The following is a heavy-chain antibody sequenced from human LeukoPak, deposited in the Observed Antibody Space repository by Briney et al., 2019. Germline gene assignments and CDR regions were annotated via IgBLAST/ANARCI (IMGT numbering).Heavy chain of an antibody. CDR1: GYHFTGYH. Sequence: GASVQVSCKVSGYHFTGYHVHWVRQAPGQGLEWIGRISTDSGDTNGAQKFQGRVTMTRDTSISTAYMEFSGLTSDDSAVYYCAGLGSTVKGRIDPWGQGTPVTVST. V-gene: IGHV1-2*02. J-gene: IGHJ5*02. CDR3: AGLGSTVKGRIDP. CDR2: ISTDSGDT. D-gene: IGHD5/OR15-5a*01.